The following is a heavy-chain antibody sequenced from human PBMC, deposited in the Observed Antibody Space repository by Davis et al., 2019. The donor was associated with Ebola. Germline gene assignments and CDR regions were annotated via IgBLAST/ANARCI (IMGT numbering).Heavy chain of an antibody. D-gene: IGHD3-10*01. V-gene: IGHV4-59*01. J-gene: IGHJ6*02. CDR1: GGSISSYY. Sequence: SETLSLTCTVSGGSISSYYWSWIRQPPGKGLEWIGYIYYSGSTNYNPSLKSRVTISVDTSKNQFSLKLSSVTAADTAVYYCARITMVRGVIAYYYYGMDVWGQGTTVTVSS. CDR2: IYYSGST. CDR3: ARITMVRGVIAYYYYGMDV.